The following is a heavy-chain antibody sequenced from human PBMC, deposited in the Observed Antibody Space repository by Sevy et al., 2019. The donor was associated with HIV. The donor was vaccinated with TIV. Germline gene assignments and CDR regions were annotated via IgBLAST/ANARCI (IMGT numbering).Heavy chain of an antibody. Sequence: GGSLRLSCAASGFTFSNYNMNWVRQAPGKGLEWVSSISSSSNYISYADSMKGRFTISRDNAKNSLYLQMNSLRAEDTAVYYCARVVAYCSGCSCFPGYYYGMDVWGQGTTVTVSS. CDR2: ISSSSNYI. D-gene: IGHD2-15*01. CDR3: ARVVAYCSGCSCFPGYYYGMDV. V-gene: IGHV3-21*01. J-gene: IGHJ6*02. CDR1: GFTFSNYN.